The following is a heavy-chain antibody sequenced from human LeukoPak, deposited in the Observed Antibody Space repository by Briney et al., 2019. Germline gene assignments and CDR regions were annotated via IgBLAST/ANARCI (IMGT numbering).Heavy chain of an antibody. Sequence: ASVKVSCKASGGTFSSYAISWVRQAPGQGLEWMGGIIPIFGTANYAQKFQGRVTITADESTSTAYMELSSLRSEHTAVYYCAKQLMHQLGFQHWGQGTLGTVSS. CDR3: AKQLMHQLGFQH. V-gene: IGHV1-69*01. CDR2: IIPIFGTA. D-gene: IGHD2-2*01. CDR1: GGTFSSYA. J-gene: IGHJ1*01.